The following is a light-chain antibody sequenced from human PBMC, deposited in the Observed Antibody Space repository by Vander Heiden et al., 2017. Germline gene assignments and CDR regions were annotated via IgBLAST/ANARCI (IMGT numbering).Light chain of an antibody. CDR2: KDD. J-gene: IGLJ3*02. Sequence: SYDLTQPPSVSVSQGKTARITCSGDALANKEAYWYQQKPAPAPVLVSYKDDESPSGIPERFSGTSSETTATLTISGVQAEDEAYYYCASEDSNGTCVFGGGTKLTVL. CDR1: ALANKE. CDR3: ASEDSNGTCV. V-gene: IGLV3-25*03.